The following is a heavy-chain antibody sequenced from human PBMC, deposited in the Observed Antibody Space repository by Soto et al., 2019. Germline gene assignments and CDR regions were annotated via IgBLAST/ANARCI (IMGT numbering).Heavy chain of an antibody. D-gene: IGHD3-3*01. CDR3: ARLNRQYYDFDY. V-gene: IGHV4-39*01. CDR2: IYYSGST. CDR1: GGSISSSSYY. Sequence: SETLSLTCTVSGGSISSSSYYWGWIRQPPGKGLEWIGSIYYSGSTYYNPSLKSRVTISVDTSKNQFSLKLSSVTAADTAVYYCARLNRQYYDFDYWGQGTLVTVSS. J-gene: IGHJ4*02.